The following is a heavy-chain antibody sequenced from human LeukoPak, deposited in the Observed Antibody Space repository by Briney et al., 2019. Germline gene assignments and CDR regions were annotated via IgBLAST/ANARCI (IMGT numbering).Heavy chain of an antibody. CDR2: INPNSGGT. J-gene: IGHJ4*02. CDR1: GYTFTDYY. V-gene: IGHV1-2*02. D-gene: IGHD1-26*01. CDR3: ARASISGSYQYDFDY. Sequence: ASVKVSCKASGYTFTDYYMHWVRQAPGQGLEWMGWINPNSGGTNYAQKFRGRVTMTRDTSISTAYMELSRLRSDDTAVYYCARASISGSYQYDFDYWGQGTLVSVSS.